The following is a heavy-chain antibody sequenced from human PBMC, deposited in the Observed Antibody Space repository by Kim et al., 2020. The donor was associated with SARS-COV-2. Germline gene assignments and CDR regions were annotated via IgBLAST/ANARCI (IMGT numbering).Heavy chain of an antibody. V-gene: IGHV3-21*01. D-gene: IGHD5-18*01. CDR1: GFTFSSYS. Sequence: GGSLRLSCAASGFTFSSYSMNWVRQAPGKGLEWVSSISSSSSYIYYADSVKGRFTISRDNAKNSLYLQMNSLRAEDTAVYYCASERGYSYGWRGYCSGDPPGGGSCWFDPWGQGTLVTVSS. CDR2: ISSSSSYI. CDR3: ASERGYSYGWRGYCSGDPPGGGSCWFDP. J-gene: IGHJ5*02.